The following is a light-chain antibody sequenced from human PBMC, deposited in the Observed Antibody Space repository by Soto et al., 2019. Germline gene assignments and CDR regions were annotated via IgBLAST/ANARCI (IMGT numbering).Light chain of an antibody. CDR2: DAS. CDR1: QSISSW. Sequence: EIQMTQSTSTLTASVGDGVTITSRSSQSISSWLAWYPQRRGKAPKLXIYDASSLDSGVPSRFQRSGAGTACTRTISSLQPDDVVTDYCPQYNSYSWTFGQGTKVDI. J-gene: IGKJ1*01. CDR3: PQYNSYSWT. V-gene: IGKV1-5*01.